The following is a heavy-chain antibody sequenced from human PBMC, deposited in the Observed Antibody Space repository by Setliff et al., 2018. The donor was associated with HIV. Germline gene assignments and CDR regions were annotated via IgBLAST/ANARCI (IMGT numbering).Heavy chain of an antibody. CDR2: IYYSGST. D-gene: IGHD5-12*01. V-gene: IGHV4-30-4*08. J-gene: IGHJ3*02. CDR3: ARAGMATIVAFDI. Sequence: SETLSLTCSVSGGSISSGDYYWSWIRQPPGEGLEWIGYIYYSGSTYYNPSLKSRVTISVDTSKNQFSLKLNSVTAADTAIYYCARAGMATIVAFDIWGQGTMVTVSS. CDR1: GGSISSGDYY.